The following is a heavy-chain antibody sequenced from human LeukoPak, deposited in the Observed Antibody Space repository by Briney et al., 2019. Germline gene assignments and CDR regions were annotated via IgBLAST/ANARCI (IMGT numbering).Heavy chain of an antibody. Sequence: ASVKVSCKASGFTFTSSAVQWVRQARGQRLEWIGWIVVGSGNTNYAQKFQERVTITRDMSTSTAYMEQSSLRAEDTAVYYCASGAHLYYFDYWGQGTLVTVSS. CDR2: IVVGSGNT. CDR1: GFTFTSSA. V-gene: IGHV1-58*01. J-gene: IGHJ4*02. CDR3: ASGAHLYYFDY. D-gene: IGHD1-26*01.